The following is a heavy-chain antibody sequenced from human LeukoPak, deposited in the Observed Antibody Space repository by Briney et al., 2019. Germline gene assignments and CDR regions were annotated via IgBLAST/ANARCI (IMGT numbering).Heavy chain of an antibody. V-gene: IGHV4-4*07. CDR1: GGSISSYY. Sequence: PSETLSLTCTVSGGSISSYYWSWIRQPAGKGLEWIGRIYTSGSTNYNPSLKSRVTMSVDTSKSQFSLKLSSVTAADTAVYYCARDRGPYCSSTSCYNWFDPWGQGTLVTVSS. CDR2: IYTSGST. J-gene: IGHJ5*02. D-gene: IGHD2-2*01. CDR3: ARDRGPYCSSTSCYNWFDP.